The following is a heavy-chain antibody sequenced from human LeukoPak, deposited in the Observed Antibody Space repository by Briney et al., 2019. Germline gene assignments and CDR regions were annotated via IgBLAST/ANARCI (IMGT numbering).Heavy chain of an antibody. V-gene: IGHV6-1*01. J-gene: IGHJ6*02. D-gene: IGHD3-10*01. CDR2: TYYKSKWYN. Sequence: SQTLSRTCAISGDSVSSSSATWNWIRQSPSRGLEWLGRTYYKSKWYNDYAVSVKSRITINPDTSSNQFPLQLNSVTPEDTAVYYCAREGVTLVRGVVLDYYGMGVWGQGTTVTVSS. CDR1: GDSVSSSSAT. CDR3: AREGVTLVRGVVLDYYGMGV.